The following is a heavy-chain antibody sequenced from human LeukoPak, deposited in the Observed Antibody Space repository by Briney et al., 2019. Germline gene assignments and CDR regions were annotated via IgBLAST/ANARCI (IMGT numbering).Heavy chain of an antibody. Sequence: GASLKISCKGSGYSFTSYWIGWVRQMPGKGLEWMGIIYPGDSDTRYSPSFQGQITISADKSISTAYLQWSSLKASDTAMYYCARPGLAYCGGDCYSGGAFDIWGQGTMVTVSS. CDR2: IYPGDSDT. CDR1: GYSFTSYW. D-gene: IGHD2-21*02. J-gene: IGHJ3*02. V-gene: IGHV5-51*01. CDR3: ARPGLAYCGGDCYSGGAFDI.